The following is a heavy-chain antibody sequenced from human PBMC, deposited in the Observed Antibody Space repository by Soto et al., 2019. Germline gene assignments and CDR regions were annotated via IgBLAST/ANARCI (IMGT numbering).Heavy chain of an antibody. CDR1: GGTLSNYA. Sequence: QVQLVQSGAAVKKPGSSVKVSCKASGGTLSNYAISWVRQAPGQGLEWMGGIIPILGSANYAQKFQDRVTITADESTSTTCMAQSSLRTEDAAVYYCAAREIVGAFDMWGQGTMVTVAS. V-gene: IGHV1-69*01. D-gene: IGHD5-12*01. CDR3: AAREIVGAFDM. J-gene: IGHJ3*02. CDR2: IIPILGSA.